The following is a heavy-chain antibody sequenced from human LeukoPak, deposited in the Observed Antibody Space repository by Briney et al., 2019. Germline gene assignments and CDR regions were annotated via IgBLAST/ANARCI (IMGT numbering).Heavy chain of an antibody. V-gene: IGHV3-30*18. CDR1: GFTFSSYG. J-gene: IGHJ4*02. D-gene: IGHD4-17*01. Sequence: GGSLRLSCAASGFTFSSYGMHWVRQAPGKGLEWVAVISYDGSNKYYADSVKGRFTISRDNSKNALYLQMNSLRAEDTAVYYCAKDYGDSSFDYWGQGTLVTVSS. CDR2: ISYDGSNK. CDR3: AKDYGDSSFDY.